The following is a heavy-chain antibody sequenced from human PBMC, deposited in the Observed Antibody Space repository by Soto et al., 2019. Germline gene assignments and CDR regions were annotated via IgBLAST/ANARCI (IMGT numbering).Heavy chain of an antibody. D-gene: IGHD2-15*01. CDR2: INQDGSEK. J-gene: IGHJ3*02. CDR1: RFSFSNYW. Sequence: EVQLVESGGGLVQPGGSLRLSCAASRFSFSNYWMSWVRQAPGKGLEWVANINQDGSEKYFVDSLEGRFTISRDNAKNSLYLPMNSLRAEDTAVYSCESLASYSGWDGLAIWGQGTMVTVSS. V-gene: IGHV3-7*05. CDR3: ESLASYSGWDGLAI.